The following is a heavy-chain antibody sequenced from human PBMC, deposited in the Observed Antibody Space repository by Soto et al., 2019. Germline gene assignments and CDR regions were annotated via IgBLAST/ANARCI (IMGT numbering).Heavy chain of an antibody. CDR2: IIPISGTA. V-gene: IGHV1-69*01. J-gene: IGHJ6*02. CDR1: GGTFSSYA. D-gene: IGHD2-2*01. Sequence: QVQLVQSGAEVKKPGSSVKVSCKASGGTFSSYAISWVRQAPGQGLEWMGGIIPISGTANYAQKFQGRVTITADESTSTAYMELSSLRSKDTAVYYCARSQGSSTSLEIYYYYYCGMDVWGQGTTVTVSS. CDR3: ARSQGSSTSLEIYYYYYCGMDV.